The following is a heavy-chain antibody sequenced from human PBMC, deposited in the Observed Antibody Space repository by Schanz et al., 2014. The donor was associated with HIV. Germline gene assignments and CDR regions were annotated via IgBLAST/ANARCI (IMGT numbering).Heavy chain of an antibody. V-gene: IGHV1-69*01. CDR1: GGPFSNYA. D-gene: IGHD1-26*01. J-gene: IGHJ4*02. CDR3: ARGRYSGSYYNY. Sequence: QVQLVQSGAAVKKPGSSVKVSCKASGGPFSNYAINWVRQAPGQGLEWMGGIIPIFGTSNYAQKFQSRVTITADEPTSTAYMELSSLRSEDTAVYYCARGRYSGSYYNYWGQGTLVTVSS. CDR2: IIPIFGTS.